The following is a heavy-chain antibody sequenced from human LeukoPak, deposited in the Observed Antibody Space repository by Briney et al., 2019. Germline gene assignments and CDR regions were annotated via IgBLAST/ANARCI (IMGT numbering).Heavy chain of an antibody. CDR3: TTGITMVRGVNFDY. V-gene: IGHV3-15*01. J-gene: IGHJ4*02. CDR2: IKSKTDGGTT. CDR1: GFTFSNAW. D-gene: IGHD3-10*01. Sequence: GGSLRLSCAASGFTFSNAWMSWVRQAPGKGLESVGRIKSKTDGGTTDYAAPVKGRFTISRDDSKNTLYLQMNSLKTEDTAVYYCTTGITMVRGVNFDYWGQGTLVTVSS.